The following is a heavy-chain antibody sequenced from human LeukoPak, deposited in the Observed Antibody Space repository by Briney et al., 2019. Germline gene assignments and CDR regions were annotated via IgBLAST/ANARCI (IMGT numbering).Heavy chain of an antibody. CDR1: GGTFSRYA. CDR3: ARDPGFNYCGGDCPTPFDP. D-gene: IGHD2-21*01. CDR2: ITPIFGTA. Sequence: SVKVSCKASGGTFSRYAISWVRQAPGQGLEWMGGITPIFGTAKYAQKFQGRVTITADESTSTAYMELSSLRSEDTAVYYCARDPGFNYCGGDCPTPFDPWGQGTLVTVSS. V-gene: IGHV1-69*01. J-gene: IGHJ5*02.